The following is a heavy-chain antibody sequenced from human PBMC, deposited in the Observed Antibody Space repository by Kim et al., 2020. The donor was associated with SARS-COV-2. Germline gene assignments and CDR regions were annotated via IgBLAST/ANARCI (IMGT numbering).Heavy chain of an antibody. CDR1: GYTFTSYD. CDR3: ARVGTEYCGGDCWYYYGMDV. J-gene: IGHJ6*02. Sequence: ASVKVSCKASGYTFTSYDINWVRQATGQGLEWMGWMNPNSGNTGYAQKFQGRVTMTRNTSISTAYMELSSLRSEGTAVYYCARVGTEYCGGDCWYYYGMDVWGQGTTVTVSS. V-gene: IGHV1-8*02. D-gene: IGHD2-21*02. CDR2: MNPNSGNT.